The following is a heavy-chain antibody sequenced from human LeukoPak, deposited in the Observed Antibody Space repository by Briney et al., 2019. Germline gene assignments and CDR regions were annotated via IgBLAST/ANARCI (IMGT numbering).Heavy chain of an antibody. CDR2: IKRKTDGGTT. Sequence: PGGSLRLSCAASGFTFSDAWMSWVRQAPGKGLEWVGRIKRKTDGGTTDYAAPVRGRFTISRDDSKNTLCLQMNSLKSEDTALYYCAQASGYDRYWGQGTPVTVSS. J-gene: IGHJ4*02. CDR3: AQASGYDRY. V-gene: IGHV3-15*01. CDR1: GFTFSDAW. D-gene: IGHD5-12*01.